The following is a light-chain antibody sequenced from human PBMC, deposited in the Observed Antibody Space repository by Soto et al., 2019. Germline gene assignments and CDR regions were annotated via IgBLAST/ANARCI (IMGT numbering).Light chain of an antibody. J-gene: IGKJ1*01. V-gene: IGKV3-15*01. CDR1: QSVSSS. CDR2: GAS. Sequence: EIVMTQSPATLSVSPGERATLSCRASQSVSSSLAWYQQKPGQAPRLLIYGASTRATGIPARFSGSGSGTEFTLTISGLQYEDFAIYYCQQYNDWPWTFGQGTKVDIK. CDR3: QQYNDWPWT.